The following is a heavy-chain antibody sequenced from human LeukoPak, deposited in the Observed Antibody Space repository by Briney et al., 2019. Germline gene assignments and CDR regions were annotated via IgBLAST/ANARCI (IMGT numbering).Heavy chain of an antibody. D-gene: IGHD3-10*01. J-gene: IGHJ4*02. V-gene: IGHV4-59*01. CDR3: ARVGTYGSGSYLSWLDY. CDR2: IYYSGST. CDR1: GFTFSSYE. Sequence: GSLRLSCAASGFTFSSYEMSWIRQPPGKGLEWIGYIYYSGSTNYNPSLKSRVTISVDTSKNQFSLKLSSVTAADTAVYYCARVGTYGSGSYLSWLDYWGQGTLVTVSS.